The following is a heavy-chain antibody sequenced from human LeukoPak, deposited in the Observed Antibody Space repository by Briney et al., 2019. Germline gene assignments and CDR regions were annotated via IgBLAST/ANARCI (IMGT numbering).Heavy chain of an antibody. CDR2: ISSSSSYI. Sequence: NPGGSLRLSCAASGFTFSSYSMNWVRQAPGKGLEWVSSISSSSSYIYYADSVKGRFTISRDNAKNSLYLQMNSLRAEDTAVYYCARDAVMITFGELFGYWGQGTLVTVSS. J-gene: IGHJ4*02. CDR1: GFTFSSYS. D-gene: IGHD3-16*01. V-gene: IGHV3-21*01. CDR3: ARDAVMITFGELFGY.